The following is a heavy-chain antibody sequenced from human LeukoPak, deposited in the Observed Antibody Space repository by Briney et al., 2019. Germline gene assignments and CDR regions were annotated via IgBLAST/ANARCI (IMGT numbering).Heavy chain of an antibody. V-gene: IGHV3-53*01. D-gene: IGHD1-26*01. CDR2: IYSGGST. CDR1: GFTVSTNY. Sequence: PGGSLRLSCGASGFTVSTNYMSWVRQAPGKGQEWVSVIYSGGSTYYADSVKGRFTISRDNSKNTLYLQMNSLRAEDTAVYYCARGRGSYYFDDWGQGTLVTVFS. CDR3: ARGRGSYYFDD. J-gene: IGHJ4*02.